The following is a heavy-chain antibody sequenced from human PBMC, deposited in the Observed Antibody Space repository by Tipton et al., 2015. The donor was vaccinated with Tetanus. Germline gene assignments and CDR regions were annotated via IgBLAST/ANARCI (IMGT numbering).Heavy chain of an antibody. V-gene: IGHV1-69*01. Sequence: QSGAEVKKPGSSVKVSCKVSGGTFSSYAISWVRQAPGQGLEWMGGIIPLFRTKNYAQKFQGRVTITADESTNTAYMELSSLRSDDTAVYYCARIGWLQQNKPAFDIWGQGTVVTVSS. CDR1: GGTFSSYA. CDR2: IIPLFRTK. CDR3: ARIGWLQQNKPAFDI. J-gene: IGHJ3*02. D-gene: IGHD6-19*01.